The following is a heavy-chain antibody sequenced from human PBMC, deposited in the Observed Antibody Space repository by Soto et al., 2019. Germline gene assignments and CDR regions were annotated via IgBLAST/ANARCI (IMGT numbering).Heavy chain of an antibody. Sequence: QLQLQESGPGLVKPSETLSLTCSVSGGSISSSSYFWGWIRQPPGKGLEWLGGIYYRGSTYYNPSLKSRVTVSVDTSKNQFSLKLSSVTAADTAVYYCARHPSDFWFDPWGQGTLVTVSS. V-gene: IGHV4-39*01. CDR1: GGSISSSSYF. D-gene: IGHD2-21*02. CDR2: IYYRGST. CDR3: ARHPSDFWFDP. J-gene: IGHJ5*02.